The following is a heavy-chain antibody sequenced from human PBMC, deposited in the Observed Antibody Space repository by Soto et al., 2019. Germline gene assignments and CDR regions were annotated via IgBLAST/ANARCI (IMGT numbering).Heavy chain of an antibody. D-gene: IGHD2-15*01. Sequence: QITLKESGPTLVKPTQTLTLTCTFSGFSLSTSGVGVGWIRQPQGKALEWIALINWDDDKGYSPSLKSRLNIAKDTSKHQVVLTMTNMDTVDTATDYCALECSGGSCYEGNWFDPWGQGTLVTVSS. V-gene: IGHV2-5*02. J-gene: IGHJ5*02. CDR1: GFSLSTSGVG. CDR3: ALECSGGSCYEGNWFDP. CDR2: INWDDDK.